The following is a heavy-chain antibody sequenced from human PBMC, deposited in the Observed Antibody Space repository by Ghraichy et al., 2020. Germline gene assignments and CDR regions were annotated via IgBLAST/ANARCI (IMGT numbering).Heavy chain of an antibody. J-gene: IGHJ4*02. D-gene: IGHD6-13*01. CDR2: IYYSGST. CDR1: GGSISSGGYY. CDR3: ARGGADGIAAAGPFLGY. V-gene: IGHV4-31*03. Sequence: SETLSLTCTVSGGSISSGGYYWSWIRQHPGKGLEWIGYIYYSGSTYYNPSLKSRVTISVDTSKNQFSLKLSSVTAADTAVYYCARGGADGIAAAGPFLGYWGQGTLVTVSS.